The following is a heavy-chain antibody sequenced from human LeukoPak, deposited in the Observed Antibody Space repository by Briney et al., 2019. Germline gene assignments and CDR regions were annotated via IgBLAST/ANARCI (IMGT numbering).Heavy chain of an antibody. Sequence: SETLSLTRTVSGSAISYYYWNWIRQPPGKGLEWIGYIYYTGNTNYNPSLKSRVTISVDTSKNQFSLKLSSVTAADTAVYYCARDRLQLQSWGQGTLVTVSS. V-gene: IGHV4-59*01. CDR1: GSAISYYY. CDR2: IYYTGNT. CDR3: ARDRLQLQS. J-gene: IGHJ5*02. D-gene: IGHD5-24*01.